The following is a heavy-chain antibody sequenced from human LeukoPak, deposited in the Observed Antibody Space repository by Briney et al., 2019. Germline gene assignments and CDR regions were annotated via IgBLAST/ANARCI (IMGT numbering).Heavy chain of an antibody. Sequence: ASVKVSCKASGYTFTGYYMHWVRQAPGQGLEWMGWINPNSGGTNYAQKFQGRVTMTRDTSISTAYMELSRLRPDDTAVYYCARGDEYHYYYYYMDVWGKGTTVTISS. CDR3: ARGDEYHYYYYYMDV. V-gene: IGHV1-2*02. J-gene: IGHJ6*03. CDR2: INPNSGGT. D-gene: IGHD2-2*02. CDR1: GYTFTGYY.